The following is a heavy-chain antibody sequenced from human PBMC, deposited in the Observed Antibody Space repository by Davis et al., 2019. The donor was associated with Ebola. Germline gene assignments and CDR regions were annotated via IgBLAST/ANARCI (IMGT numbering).Heavy chain of an antibody. CDR3: ARDLPGGDWYFDL. CDR1: GFTFSVYY. Sequence: GESLKISCAASGFTFSVYYMSWIRQAPGKGPEWVSSISSSASYKNYADSVKGRFTISRDDAKKSLYLQMNSLRAEDTAVYYCARDLPGGDWYFDLWGRGTLVTVSS. CDR2: ISSSASYK. D-gene: IGHD1-14*01. J-gene: IGHJ2*01. V-gene: IGHV3-11*06.